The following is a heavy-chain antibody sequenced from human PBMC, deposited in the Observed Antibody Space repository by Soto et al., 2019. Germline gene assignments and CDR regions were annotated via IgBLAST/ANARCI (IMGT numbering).Heavy chain of an antibody. CDR3: ARDSSSGWFDY. Sequence: GGSLRLSCAASGFTVSNNYMTWVRQAPGKGLEWVSVIYSGGTTYHADSVKGRFTISRDNSKNTLYLQMNSLRADDTAVYYCARDSSSGWFDYWGQGTLVTVSS. CDR2: IYSGGTT. D-gene: IGHD6-19*01. V-gene: IGHV3-53*01. CDR1: GFTVSNNY. J-gene: IGHJ5*01.